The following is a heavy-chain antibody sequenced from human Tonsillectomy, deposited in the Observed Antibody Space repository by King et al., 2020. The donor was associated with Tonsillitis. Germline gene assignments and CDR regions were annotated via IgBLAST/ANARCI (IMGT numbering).Heavy chain of an antibody. J-gene: IGHJ5*01. CDR2: VNPIHGGA. CDR1: GYSFTNYY. V-gene: IGHV1-46*03. Sequence: QLVQSGSEVKEPGASVKVSCKASGYSFTNYYIHWVRQAPGQGLEWLGTVNPIHGGASYAQRFQDRVTMARDTSTSTAYMELSSLRSEDTAMYYCGRGHGALRAAPGTSTWFDSWGQGTLVIVSS. D-gene: IGHD6-13*01. CDR3: GRGHGALRAAPGTSTWFDS.